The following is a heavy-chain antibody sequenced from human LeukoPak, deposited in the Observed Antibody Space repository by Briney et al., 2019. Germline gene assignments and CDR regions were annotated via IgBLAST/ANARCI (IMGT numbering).Heavy chain of an antibody. CDR3: AKDSHYDILTGPSYGMDV. J-gene: IGHJ6*02. V-gene: IGHV3-23*01. Sequence: GGSLRLSCAASGFTFSSYAMSWVRQAPGKGLEWVSAISGSGGSTYYADSVKGRFTISRDNSKNTLYLQMNSLRAEDTAVYYCAKDSHYDILTGPSYGMDVWGQGTTDTVS. CDR2: ISGSGGST. CDR1: GFTFSSYA. D-gene: IGHD3-9*01.